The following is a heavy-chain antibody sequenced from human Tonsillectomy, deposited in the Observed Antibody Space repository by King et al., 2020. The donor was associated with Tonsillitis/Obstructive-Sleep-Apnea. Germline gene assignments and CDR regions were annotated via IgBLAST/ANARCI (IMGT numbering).Heavy chain of an antibody. V-gene: IGHV3-49*04. CDR3: TRGGGGYCSSTSCPTSYYYYYYMDV. CDR1: GFTFGDYA. J-gene: IGHJ6*03. Sequence: VQLVESGGGLVQPGRSLRLSCTASGFTFGDYAMSWVRQAPGKGLEWVGFIRGKAYGGTTEYAASVKGRFTISRDDSKSIAYLQMNSLKTEDTAVYYCTRGGGGYCSSTSCPTSYYYYYYMDVWGKGTTVTVSS. CDR2: IRGKAYGGTT. D-gene: IGHD2-2*01.